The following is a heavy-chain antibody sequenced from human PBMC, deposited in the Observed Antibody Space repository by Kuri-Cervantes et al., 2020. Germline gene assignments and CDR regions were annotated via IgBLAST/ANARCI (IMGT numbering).Heavy chain of an antibody. Sequence: ASVKVSCKASGYTFTSYYMHWVRQAPGQGLEWMGIINPSGGSTSYAQKFQGRVTMTRDTSTSTVYMELSSLRSEDTAVYYCARANYDILTPPAQNYYYGMDVWGQGTTVTVSS. CDR3: ARANYDILTPPAQNYYYGMDV. CDR2: INPSGGST. D-gene: IGHD3-9*01. V-gene: IGHV1-46*01. CDR1: GYTFTSYY. J-gene: IGHJ6*02.